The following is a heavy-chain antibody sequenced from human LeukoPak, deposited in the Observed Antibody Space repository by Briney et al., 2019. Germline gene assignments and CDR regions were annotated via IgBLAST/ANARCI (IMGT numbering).Heavy chain of an antibody. CDR2: INHSGST. J-gene: IGHJ4*02. CDR3: ARGLSEWELLDGFSDY. CDR1: GGSFSGYY. V-gene: IGHV4-34*01. Sequence: SETLSLTCAVYGGSFSGYYWSWLGQPPGKGLEGIGEINHSGSTNYNPSLKSRVTISVDTSKNQFSLKLSSVTAADTAVYYCARGLSEWELLDGFSDYWGQGTLVTVSS. D-gene: IGHD1-26*01.